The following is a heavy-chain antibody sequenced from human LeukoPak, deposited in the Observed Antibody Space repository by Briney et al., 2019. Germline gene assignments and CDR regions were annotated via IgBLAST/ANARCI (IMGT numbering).Heavy chain of an antibody. CDR3: ARDLYYYDSSGYYGEDYLDY. D-gene: IGHD3-22*01. CDR2: IYSSGTA. V-gene: IGHV4-4*07. J-gene: IGHJ4*02. Sequence: SETLSLTCTVSGGSIGGSYYWNWIRQPAGKGLEWIGRIYSSGTANYNPSLKIRGTISVDNAQNQFSLKLSSVTAADTAVYYCARDLYYYDSSGYYGEDYLDYWGQGTLVTVSS. CDR1: GGSIGGSYY.